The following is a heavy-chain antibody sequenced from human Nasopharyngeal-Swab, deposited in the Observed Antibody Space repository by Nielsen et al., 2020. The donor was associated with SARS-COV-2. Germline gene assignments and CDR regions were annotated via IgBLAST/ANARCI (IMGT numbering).Heavy chain of an antibody. J-gene: IGHJ1*01. V-gene: IGHV4-31*02. CDR3: ARDREYFQH. CDR2: IYYSGST. Sequence: RQAPGKGLEWIGYIYYSGSTYYNPSLKSRVIISVDTSKNQFSLKLSSVTAADTAVYYCARDREYFQHWGQGTLVTVSS.